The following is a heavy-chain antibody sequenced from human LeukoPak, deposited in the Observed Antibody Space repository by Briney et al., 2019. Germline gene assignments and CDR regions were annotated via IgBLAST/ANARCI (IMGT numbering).Heavy chain of an antibody. CDR1: GFTFSSYE. Sequence: QPGGSLRLSCAASGFTFSSYEMNWVRQAPGKGLEWVSYISSSGSTIYYADSVKGRFTISRDNAKNSLYLQMNSLRAEDTAVYYCARLGDDSSGYGYYYYGMDVWGQGTTVTVSS. CDR2: ISSSGSTI. D-gene: IGHD3-22*01. V-gene: IGHV3-48*03. CDR3: ARLGDDSSGYGYYYYGMDV. J-gene: IGHJ6*02.